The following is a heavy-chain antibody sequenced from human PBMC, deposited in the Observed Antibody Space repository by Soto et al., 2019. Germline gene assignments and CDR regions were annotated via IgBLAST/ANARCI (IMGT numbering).Heavy chain of an antibody. V-gene: IGHV3-48*02. CDR2: ISTSNSAI. CDR3: ARGLPGTYSIDS. D-gene: IGHD7-27*01. J-gene: IGHJ4*02. Sequence: EVQLVESGGGLVQSGVSLRLCCAASGFSFSSYCMHWVRQAPGKGLEWISYISTSNSAIYYADSVKGRFTISRDDAKSSLYLQMDSVRDADTAVYYCARGLPGTYSIDSWGQGTLVTVSS. CDR1: GFSFSSYC.